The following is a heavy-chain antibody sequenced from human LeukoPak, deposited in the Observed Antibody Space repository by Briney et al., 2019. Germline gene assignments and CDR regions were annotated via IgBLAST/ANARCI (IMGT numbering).Heavy chain of an antibody. V-gene: IGHV4-4*07. J-gene: IGHJ6*03. CDR2: IYTSGST. CDR1: GGSISSYY. CDR3: ARARGGSYHLNYYYYMDV. D-gene: IGHD1-26*01. Sequence: SETLSLTCTVSGGSISSYYWSWIRQPAGKGLEWIGRIYTSGSTNYNPSLKSRVTMSVDTPKNQFSLKLSSVTAADTAVYYCARARGGSYHLNYYYYMDVWGKGTTVTVSS.